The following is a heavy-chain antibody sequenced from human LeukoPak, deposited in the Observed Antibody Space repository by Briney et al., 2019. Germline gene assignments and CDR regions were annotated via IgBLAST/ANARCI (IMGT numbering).Heavy chain of an antibody. Sequence: SETLSLTCTVSGGSITNYYWTWIRQPPGKGLEWIGYIHYSGSTNYNPSLKSRVTISVDRSKNQFSLKLSSVTAADTAVYYCARCSTYQLLPNWFDPWGQGTLVTVSS. CDR2: IHYSGST. CDR3: ARCSTYQLLPNWFDP. D-gene: IGHD2-2*01. J-gene: IGHJ5*02. V-gene: IGHV4-59*12. CDR1: GGSITNYY.